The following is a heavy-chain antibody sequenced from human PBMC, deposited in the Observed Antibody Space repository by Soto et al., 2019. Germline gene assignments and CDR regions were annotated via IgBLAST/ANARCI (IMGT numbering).Heavy chain of an antibody. CDR1: GGSISSSSYY. Sequence: SETLSLTCTVSGGSISSSSYYWGWIRQPPGKGLEWIGSIYYSGSTYYNPSLKSRVTISVDTSKNQFSLKLSSVTAADTAVYYCARDDGPYSGYESWGQGTLVTVSS. CDR2: IYYSGST. CDR3: ARDDGPYSGYES. J-gene: IGHJ4*02. V-gene: IGHV4-39*07. D-gene: IGHD5-12*01.